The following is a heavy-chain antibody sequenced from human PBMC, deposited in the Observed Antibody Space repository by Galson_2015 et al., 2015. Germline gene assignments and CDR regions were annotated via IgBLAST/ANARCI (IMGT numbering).Heavy chain of an antibody. Sequence: SLRLSCAASGFIFSDHNMDWVRQAPGKGLEWVGRIRYKPDSYTTEYAASVSGRFTISRDDSKNSLYLQMKSLKTEDTAVYYCARDGMRGGDLELWGRGTLVTVS. CDR2: IRYKPDSYTT. CDR1: GFIFSDHN. CDR3: ARDGMRGGDLEL. D-gene: IGHD3-10*01. J-gene: IGHJ2*01. V-gene: IGHV3-72*01.